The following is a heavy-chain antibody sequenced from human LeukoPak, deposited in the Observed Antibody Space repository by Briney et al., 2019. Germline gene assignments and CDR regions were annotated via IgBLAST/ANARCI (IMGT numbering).Heavy chain of an antibody. CDR1: GFTFSSFA. V-gene: IGHV3-23*01. CDR2: ITGSHGPT. J-gene: IGHJ5*02. Sequence: GGSLRLSCAASGFTFSSFAMTWVRQAPGKGLEWVSSITGSHGPTYNTDSVKGRFTISRDNSQNTLYLQMNSLRAEDTAVYYCAKDRLDFWSGYYTGSNWFDPWGQGTLVTVSS. CDR3: AKDRLDFWSGYYTGSNWFDP. D-gene: IGHD3-3*01.